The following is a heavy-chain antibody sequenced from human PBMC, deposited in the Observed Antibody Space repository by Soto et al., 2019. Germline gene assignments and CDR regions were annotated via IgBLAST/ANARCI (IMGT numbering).Heavy chain of an antibody. D-gene: IGHD2-15*01. V-gene: IGHV3-30*03. Sequence: PGGSLRLSCAASGFTFSSYGMHWVRQAPGKGLEWVAVISYDGSTKYYADSVKGRFTISRDNSKNTVFLQMNSLRAEDSAVYYCARIYCRFVNCQGKDGFEIWGQGTMVTVSS. J-gene: IGHJ3*02. CDR2: ISYDGSTK. CDR3: ARIYCRFVNCQGKDGFEI. CDR1: GFTFSSYG.